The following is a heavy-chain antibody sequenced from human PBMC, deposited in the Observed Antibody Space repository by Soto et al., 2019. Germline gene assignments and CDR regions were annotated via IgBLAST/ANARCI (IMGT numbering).Heavy chain of an antibody. V-gene: IGHV3-30*18. J-gene: IGHJ4*02. D-gene: IGHD6-19*01. CDR1: GFTFSSYG. Sequence: QVQLVESGGGVVQPGRSLRLSCAASGFTFSSYGMHWVRQAPGKGLEWVAVISYDGSNKYYADSVKGRFTISRDNSKNPLYLQMNSLRAEDTAVYYCAKEPNSSGWFFFDYWGQGTLVTVSS. CDR2: ISYDGSNK. CDR3: AKEPNSSGWFFFDY.